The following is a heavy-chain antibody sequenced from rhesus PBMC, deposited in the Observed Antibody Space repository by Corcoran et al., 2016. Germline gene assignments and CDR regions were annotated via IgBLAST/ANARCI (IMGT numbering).Heavy chain of an antibody. J-gene: IGHJ6*01. CDR1: GGSVSSNNW. CDR2: ISGSSGST. D-gene: IGHD2-39*02. CDR3: AREWRDCSGGVCYPTGGLDS. Sequence: QVQLQESGPGLVKPSETLSPTCAVSGGSVSSNNWWSWIRQPPGKGLEWIGYISGSSGSTYYNPSLKSRVTISTDTSKNQFSLKLSSVTAADTAVYYCAREWRDCSGGVCYPTGGLDSWGQGVVVTVSS. V-gene: IGHV4-65*01.